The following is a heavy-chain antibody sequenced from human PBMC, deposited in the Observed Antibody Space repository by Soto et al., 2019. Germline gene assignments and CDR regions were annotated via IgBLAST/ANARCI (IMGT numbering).Heavy chain of an antibody. CDR2: IYYSGST. CDR3: ARGGGDSSGYYLYFDY. J-gene: IGHJ4*02. Sequence: ASETLSLTCTVSGGSISSYYWSWIRQPPGKGLEWIGYIYYSGSTNYNPSLKSRVTISVDTSKNQFSLKLSSVTAEDTAVYYCARGGGDSSGYYLYFDYWGQGTLVTVSS. D-gene: IGHD3-22*01. CDR1: GGSISSYY. V-gene: IGHV4-59*01.